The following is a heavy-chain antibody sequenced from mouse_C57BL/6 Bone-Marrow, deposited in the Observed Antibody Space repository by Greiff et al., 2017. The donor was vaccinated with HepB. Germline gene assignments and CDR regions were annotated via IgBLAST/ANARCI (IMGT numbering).Heavy chain of an antibody. CDR3: ARSDTTVVAAYFAY. Sequence: QVQLQQPGAELVKPGASVKLSCKASGYTFTSYWMHWVKQRPGQGLEWIGMIHPNSGSTNYNEKFKSKATLTVDKSSSTAYMQLSSLTSEDSAVYYCARSDTTVVAAYFAYWGQGTTLTVSS. J-gene: IGHJ2*01. CDR2: IHPNSGST. D-gene: IGHD1-1*01. CDR1: GYTFTSYW. V-gene: IGHV1-64*01.